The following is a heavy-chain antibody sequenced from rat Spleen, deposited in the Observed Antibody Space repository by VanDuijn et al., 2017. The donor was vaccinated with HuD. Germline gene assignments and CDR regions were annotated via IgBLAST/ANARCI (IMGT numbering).Heavy chain of an antibody. CDR2: ISNGGGET. D-gene: IGHD1-12*02. CDR3: ARHDGPLDF. Sequence: EVQLVESDGGLVQPERSLKLSCAASGFTFSDFYMAWVRQVPTKGLEWVASISNGGGETYYRDSVKGRFTLSRDNAKSTLYLQMDSLKSEDTATYYCARHDGPLDFWGQGVMVTVSS. V-gene: IGHV5-25*01. CDR1: GFTFSDFY. J-gene: IGHJ2*01.